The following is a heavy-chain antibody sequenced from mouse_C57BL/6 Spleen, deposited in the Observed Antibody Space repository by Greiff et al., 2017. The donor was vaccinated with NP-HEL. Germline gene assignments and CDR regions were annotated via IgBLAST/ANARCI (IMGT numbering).Heavy chain of an antibody. CDR3: ARWGMVTFDY. J-gene: IGHJ2*01. D-gene: IGHD2-3*01. CDR1: GYAFSSSW. Sequence: QVQLKESGPELVKPGASVKISCKASGYAFSSSWMNWVKQRPGKGLEWIGRIYPGDGDTNYNGKFKGKATLTADKSSSTAYMQLSSLTSEDSAVYFCARWGMVTFDYWGQGTTLTVSS. V-gene: IGHV1-82*01. CDR2: IYPGDGDT.